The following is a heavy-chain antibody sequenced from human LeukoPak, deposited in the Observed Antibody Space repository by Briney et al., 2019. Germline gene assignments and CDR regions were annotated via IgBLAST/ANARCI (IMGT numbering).Heavy chain of an antibody. CDR3: ARVIDYYYYYMDV. CDR2: INSDGSST. CDR1: GFTFSSYW. V-gene: IGHV3-74*01. J-gene: IGHJ6*03. Sequence: GGSLRLSCAASGFTFSSYWMHWVRRAPGKGLVWVSRINSDGSSTSYADSVKGRFTISRDNAKNTLYLQMNSLRAEDTAVYYCARVIDYYYYYMDVWGKGTTVTVSS.